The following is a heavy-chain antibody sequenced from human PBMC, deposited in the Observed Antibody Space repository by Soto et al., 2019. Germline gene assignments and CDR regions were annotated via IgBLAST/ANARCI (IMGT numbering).Heavy chain of an antibody. CDR2: INHSGGT. Sequence: QVQLQQWGAGLLKPSETLSLTCAVYGGSFSGYYWSWIRQPPGKGLEWIGEINHSGGTNYNPSLKSRVTISVDTSKNQFSLKLSSVTAADTAVYYCARGLRVVTRGDYFDYWGQGTLVTVSS. CDR1: GGSFSGYY. J-gene: IGHJ4*02. V-gene: IGHV4-34*01. D-gene: IGHD2-21*02. CDR3: ARGLRVVTRGDYFDY.